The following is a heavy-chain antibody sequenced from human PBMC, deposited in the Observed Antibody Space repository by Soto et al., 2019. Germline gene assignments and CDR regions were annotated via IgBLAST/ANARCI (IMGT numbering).Heavy chain of an antibody. D-gene: IGHD3-22*01. J-gene: IGHJ4*02. CDR2: IKSKIDGGTT. CDR3: AKGGYDYETPPPFDY. CDR1: GFTFTRAW. Sequence: PGGSLRLSCAASGFTFTRAWINWVRQAPGKGLEWVGRIKSKIDGGTTDFAAPVKGRFAISRDDSRDMVYLQMDNLKTEDTAVYYCAKGGYDYETPPPFDYWGQGTLVTVSS. V-gene: IGHV3-15*07.